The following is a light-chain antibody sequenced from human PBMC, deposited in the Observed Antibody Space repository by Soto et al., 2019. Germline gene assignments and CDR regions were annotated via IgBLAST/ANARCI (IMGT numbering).Light chain of an antibody. Sequence: QSVLTQPASVSGSPGQSIAISCTGTSSDVGGYTYVSWYQQHPGKAPKLVIYDVSARPSGVSNRFSGSKSDNTASLTISGLQAEDEADYYCSSYTSSNTVIFGGGTKLTVL. CDR3: SSYTSSNTVI. CDR1: SSDVGGYTY. V-gene: IGLV2-14*01. CDR2: DVS. J-gene: IGLJ2*01.